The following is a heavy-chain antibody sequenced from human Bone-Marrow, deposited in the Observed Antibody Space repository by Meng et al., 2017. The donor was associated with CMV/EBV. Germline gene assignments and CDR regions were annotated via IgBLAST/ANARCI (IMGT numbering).Heavy chain of an antibody. D-gene: IGHD2-2*01. CDR3: TRLDPGYCSSTSCSNYGMDV. J-gene: IGHJ6*02. CDR1: WVTFSGSA. CDR2: IRSKANSYAT. Sequence: GGSLRLSCAASWVTFSGSAMHWVRQASGKGLEWVGRIRSKANSYATAYAASVKGRFTISRDDSKNTAYLQMNSLKTEDTAVYYCTRLDPGYCSSTSCSNYGMDVWGQATTVTVSS. V-gene: IGHV3-73*01.